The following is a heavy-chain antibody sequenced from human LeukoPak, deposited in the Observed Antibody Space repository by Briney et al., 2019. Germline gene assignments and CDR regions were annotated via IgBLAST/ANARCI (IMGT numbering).Heavy chain of an antibody. D-gene: IGHD4-23*01. CDR2: IYYSGST. V-gene: IGHV4-59*11. J-gene: IGHJ4*02. Sequence: SETLSLTCTVSGGSIISHYWSWIRQPPGKGLEWIGYIYYSGSTNYNPSLKSRVTISVDTSKNQFSLKLSSVTAADTAVYYCARSTVVTPFDYWGQGTLVTVSS. CDR3: ARSTVVTPFDY. CDR1: GGSIISHY.